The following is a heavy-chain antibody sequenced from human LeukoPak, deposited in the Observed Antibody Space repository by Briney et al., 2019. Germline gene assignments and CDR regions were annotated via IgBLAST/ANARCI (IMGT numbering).Heavy chain of an antibody. V-gene: IGHV1-2*02. J-gene: IGHJ4*02. D-gene: IGHD6-13*01. CDR3: ARDYSTSSWDN. Sequence: ASVTVSCKASGYTFTGYYMHWVRQAPGQGLEWMGWINTNSGGTIYSQKFQGRITMTRDPSITTAYIELSSLRSDDTAVYYCARDYSTSSWDNWGQGTLVTVSS. CDR1: GYTFTGYY. CDR2: INTNSGGT.